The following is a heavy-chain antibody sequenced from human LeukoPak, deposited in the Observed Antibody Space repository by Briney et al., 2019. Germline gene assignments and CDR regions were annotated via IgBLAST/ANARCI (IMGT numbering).Heavy chain of an antibody. D-gene: IGHD4-17*01. V-gene: IGHV4-30-4*08. Sequence: PSQTLSLTCTVSGGSISSGAYYWSWIRQPPGKGLEWIGYIYYSGSTHYNPSLKSRVTISVDTSKNQFSLKLSSVTAADTAVYYCARDGSTVTTLWFDPRGQGTLVTVSS. CDR2: IYYSGST. CDR3: ARDGSTVTTLWFDP. J-gene: IGHJ5*02. CDR1: GGSISSGAYY.